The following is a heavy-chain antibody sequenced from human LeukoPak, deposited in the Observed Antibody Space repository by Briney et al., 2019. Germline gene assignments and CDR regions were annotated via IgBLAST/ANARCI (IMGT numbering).Heavy chain of an antibody. Sequence: PGGSLRLSCAASGFTFSSYAMSWVRQAPGKGLEWVSAISGSGGSTYYADSVKGRFTISRDNAKNSLYLQMNSLRAEDTAVYYCAREGQWIDAFDIWGQGTMVTVSS. V-gene: IGHV3-23*01. J-gene: IGHJ3*02. CDR1: GFTFSSYA. CDR2: ISGSGGST. CDR3: AREGQWIDAFDI. D-gene: IGHD5-12*01.